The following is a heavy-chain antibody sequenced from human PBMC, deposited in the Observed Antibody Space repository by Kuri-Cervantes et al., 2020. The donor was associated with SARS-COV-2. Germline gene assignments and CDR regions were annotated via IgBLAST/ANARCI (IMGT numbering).Heavy chain of an antibody. V-gene: IGHV6-1*01. D-gene: IGHD6-6*01. CDR3: ARGERIAARPSYGMDV. Sequence: LRLSCAISGDSVSSNSAAWIWIRQSPSRGLEWLGRTYYRTKWYNDDAVSVKSRITINPDTSKNQFSLQLNSVTPEDTAVYYCARGERIAARPSYGMDVWGQGTTVTVSS. J-gene: IGHJ6*02. CDR1: GDSVSSNSAA. CDR2: TYYRTKWYN.